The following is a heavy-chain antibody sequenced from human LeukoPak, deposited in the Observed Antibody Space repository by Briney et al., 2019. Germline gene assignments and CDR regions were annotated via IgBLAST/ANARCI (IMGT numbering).Heavy chain of an antibody. Sequence: PGGSLRLSCAASGFTFSSSSMNWVRQAPGKGLEWVSCISGSTVTYMYYADSVKGRFTISRDNAKNSLYLQMSSLRAEDTAVYYCARDLTLNYYYGMDVWGQGTTVTVSS. CDR3: ARDLTLNYYYGMDV. CDR2: ISGSTVTYM. J-gene: IGHJ6*02. CDR1: GFTFSSSS. V-gene: IGHV3-21*01.